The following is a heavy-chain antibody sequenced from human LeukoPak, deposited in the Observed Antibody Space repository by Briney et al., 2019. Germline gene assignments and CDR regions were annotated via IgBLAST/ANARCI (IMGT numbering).Heavy chain of an antibody. CDR3: ARRHDYGDF. CDR2: SSSSSTI. CDR1: AFSFTSYG. J-gene: IGHJ4*02. V-gene: IGHV3-48*02. Sequence: GRCLRLSCAAAAFSFTSYGMHWVRQAPGKWLEWVSYSSSSSTISCADSVKGRSTNSRDNDKNSLCPHMKSMRDEDTAVYYCARRHDYGDFWGQGTLVTVSS.